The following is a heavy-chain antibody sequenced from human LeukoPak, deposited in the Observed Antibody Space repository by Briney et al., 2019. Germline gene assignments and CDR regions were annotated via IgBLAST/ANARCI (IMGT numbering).Heavy chain of an antibody. D-gene: IGHD3-10*01. CDR2: IYHSGST. CDR3: ARETSGVRGGKNWLDP. V-gene: IGHV4-4*02. Sequence: HPSGTLSLTCAVSGGSISSSNWWSWVRQPPGKGLEWIGEIYHSGSTNYNPSLKSRVTISVDKSKNQFSLKLSSVTAADTAVYYCARETSGVRGGKNWLDPWGQGTLVTVSS. J-gene: IGHJ5*02. CDR1: GGSISSSNW.